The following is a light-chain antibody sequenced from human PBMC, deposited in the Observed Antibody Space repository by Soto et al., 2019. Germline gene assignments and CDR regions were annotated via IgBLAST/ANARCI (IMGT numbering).Light chain of an antibody. CDR3: QQHNIFPRT. CDR2: GAS. Sequence: VDPLSLVPLSVSTGERATLSCRASQSVSSNLAWYQQKPGHAPRLLIYGASTRATVIPARFSGSGSGTEFTLTISSLQPEDFAIYYCQQHNIFPRTFGQGTRLEIK. V-gene: IGKV3-15*01. J-gene: IGKJ1*01. CDR1: QSVSSN.